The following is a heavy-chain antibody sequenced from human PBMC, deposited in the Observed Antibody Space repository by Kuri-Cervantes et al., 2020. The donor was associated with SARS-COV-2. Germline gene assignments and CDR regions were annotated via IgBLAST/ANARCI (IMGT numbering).Heavy chain of an antibody. V-gene: IGHV1-46*02. J-gene: IGHJ6*02. Sequence: ASVKVSCKASGGTFNIYAINWVRQAPGQGLEWMGIINPSGGSTSYAQKFQGRVTMTRDTSTSTVYMELSSLRSEDTAVYYCARDRITIFGVVIPYYYYGMDVWGQGTAVTVSS. CDR2: INPSGGST. CDR1: GGTFNIYA. D-gene: IGHD3-3*01. CDR3: ARDRITIFGVVIPYYYYGMDV.